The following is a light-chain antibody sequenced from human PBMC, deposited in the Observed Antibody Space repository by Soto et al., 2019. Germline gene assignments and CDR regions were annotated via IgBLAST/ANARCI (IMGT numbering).Light chain of an antibody. J-gene: IGKJ1*01. CDR1: QSISTS. CDR3: QHCDSYWT. Sequence: DIQMTQSPSTLSASVGDRVTITCRASQSISTSLAWYQQKPGKAPKVLIYKAFSLESGVPSRFSGSGSGTEFTLTISSLQPDDFATYYCQHCDSYWTFGQGTKVEIK. CDR2: KAF. V-gene: IGKV1-5*03.